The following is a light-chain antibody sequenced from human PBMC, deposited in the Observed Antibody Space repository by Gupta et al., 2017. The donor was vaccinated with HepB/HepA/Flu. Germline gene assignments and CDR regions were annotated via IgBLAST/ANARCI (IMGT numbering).Light chain of an antibody. CDR2: GAS. V-gene: IGKV3-20*01. Sequence: EIALTPSPRTLSLSPGGRTTLPCRASQSVSSSYLAWYQQKPGQAPRLLIYGASSRATGIPDRFRGSGSGTEFTLTISRLEPEDFAIYYCQQYGSSPWTFGQGTKVEIK. CDR3: QQYGSSPWT. CDR1: QSVSSSY. J-gene: IGKJ1*01.